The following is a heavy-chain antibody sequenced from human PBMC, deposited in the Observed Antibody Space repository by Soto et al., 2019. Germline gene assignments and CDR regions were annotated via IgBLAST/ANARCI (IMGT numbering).Heavy chain of an antibody. CDR1: GFSLSTSGVG. J-gene: IGHJ3*02. D-gene: IGHD2-15*01. V-gene: IGHV2-5*02. CDR2: IYWDDDK. CDR3: VRKKNYWSDGICDNDNFDI. Sequence: QITLKESGPTLVKPTQTLTLTCTFSGFSLSTSGVGVGWIRQPPGKALEWLALIYWDDDKRYRSSLKSRLTITKDTSKNQVVLTMTNMDPVDTATYYCVRKKNYWSDGICDNDNFDIWGQGTMVTVSS.